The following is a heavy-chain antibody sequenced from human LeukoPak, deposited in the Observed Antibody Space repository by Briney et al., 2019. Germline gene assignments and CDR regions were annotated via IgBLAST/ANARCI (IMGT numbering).Heavy chain of an antibody. Sequence: ASVKVSCKASGYTFTSYDINWVRQATGQGLEWMGWISAYNGHTKYTQIFQGRVTMTTDTSTSTAYMELRSLRSDDTAIYYCARGFPPRRNYDSSGYYSYYFDYWGQGTLVTVSS. CDR3: ARGFPPRRNYDSSGYYSYYFDY. CDR2: ISAYNGHT. V-gene: IGHV1-18*01. J-gene: IGHJ4*02. CDR1: GYTFTSYD. D-gene: IGHD3-22*01.